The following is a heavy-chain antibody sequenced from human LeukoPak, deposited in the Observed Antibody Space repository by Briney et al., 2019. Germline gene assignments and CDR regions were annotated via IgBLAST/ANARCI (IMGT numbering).Heavy chain of an antibody. J-gene: IGHJ4*02. V-gene: IGHV3-7*01. CDR3: ATSHESAGND. Sequence: PGGSLLLFCAAAGFAFSDFWMMRVLRAPGEGLEWVANIRHDGNAKNYGTSVRGRFTLSRDNGKNSLYLQKNSLTVEDTAVYYCATSHESAGNDWGQGNLVTVSS. D-gene: IGHD2-15*01. CDR2: IRHDGNAK. CDR1: GFAFSDFW.